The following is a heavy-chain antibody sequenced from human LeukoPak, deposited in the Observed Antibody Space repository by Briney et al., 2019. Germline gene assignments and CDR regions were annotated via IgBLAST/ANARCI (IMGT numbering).Heavy chain of an antibody. J-gene: IGHJ4*02. CDR3: ARRGDGGRSFDY. D-gene: IGHD4-23*01. CDR2: IYSAGST. V-gene: IGHV3-53*01. Sequence: GGSLRLSCAASGFTVSDNYMSWVRQAPGKGLEWVSLIYSAGSTYYADSVTGRFTISRDNSKNTLFLQMNSLRAEDTAVYYCARRGDGGRSFDYWGQGTLITVSS. CDR1: GFTVSDNY.